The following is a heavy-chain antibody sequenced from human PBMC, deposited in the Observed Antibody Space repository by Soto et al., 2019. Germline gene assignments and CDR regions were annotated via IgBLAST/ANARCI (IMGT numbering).Heavy chain of an antibody. CDR3: ASRVAAPYWYFDL. Sequence: EVQLVQSGAEVKKPGESLKISCKGSGYSFASYWIGWVRQMPGSGLEWMGIIYPGDSDTRYSPSFQGQVTISADKSISNAYLQGSSLKASENARYYCASRVAAPYWYFDLWGRGTLVTVSS. D-gene: IGHD6-19*01. CDR2: IYPGDSDT. J-gene: IGHJ2*01. V-gene: IGHV5-51*03. CDR1: GYSFASYW.